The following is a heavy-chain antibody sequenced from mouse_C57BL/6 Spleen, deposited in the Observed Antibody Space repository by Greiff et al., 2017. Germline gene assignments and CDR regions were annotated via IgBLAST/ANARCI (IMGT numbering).Heavy chain of an antibody. CDR1: GYTFTGYW. CDR3: ARGPHYYGSSYKDYFDY. D-gene: IGHD1-1*01. V-gene: IGHV1-9*01. Sequence: VMLVESGAELMKPGASVKLSCKATGYTFTGYWIEWVKQRPGHGLEWIGEILPGSGSTNYNEKFKGKATFTADTSSNTAYMQLSSLTTEDSAIYYCARGPHYYGSSYKDYFDYWGQGTTLTVSS. CDR2: ILPGSGST. J-gene: IGHJ2*01.